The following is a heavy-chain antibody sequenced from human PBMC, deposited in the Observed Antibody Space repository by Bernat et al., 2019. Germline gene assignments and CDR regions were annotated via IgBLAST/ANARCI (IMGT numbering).Heavy chain of an antibody. CDR2: FDPEDGET. D-gene: IGHD3-9*01. V-gene: IGHV1-24*01. J-gene: IGHJ4*02. CDR3: ATSPRGYDILTSYYPFDY. Sequence: QVQLVQSGAEVKKPGASVKVSCKVSGYTLTELSMHWVRQAPGKGLEWMGGFDPEDGETIYAQKFQGRVTMTEDTSTDTAYMELSSLRSEDTAVYYCATSPRGYDILTSYYPFDYWGQGTLVTVSS. CDR1: GYTLTELS.